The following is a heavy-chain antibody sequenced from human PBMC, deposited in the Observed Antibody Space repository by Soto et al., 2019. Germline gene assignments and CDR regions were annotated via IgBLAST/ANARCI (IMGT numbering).Heavy chain of an antibody. Sequence: PGGSLRLSCAASGFTFSPHAMHWVRQGPGKGLEWVAVISYEGSNKYYADSVKGRFTISRDNSKNTLYLQMNGLRAEDTAVYYCARERNTGYDYSYYYGMDVWGQGTTVTVS. V-gene: IGHV3-30-3*01. D-gene: IGHD5-18*01. CDR1: GFTFSPHA. CDR2: ISYEGSNK. J-gene: IGHJ6*02. CDR3: ARERNTGYDYSYYYGMDV.